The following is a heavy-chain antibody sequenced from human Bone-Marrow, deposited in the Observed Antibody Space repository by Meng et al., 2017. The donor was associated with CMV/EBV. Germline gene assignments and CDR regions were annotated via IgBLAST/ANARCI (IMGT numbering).Heavy chain of an antibody. D-gene: IGHD2-2*01. J-gene: IGHJ1*01. CDR1: GGTFSSYT. Sequence: SVKVSCKASGGTFSSYTISWVRQAPGQGLEWMGRIIPILGIANYAQKFQGRATITADKSTSTAYMELSSVRSEDTAVYYCASSCSSTSCYLVLFQHWGQGTLVTVSS. CDR2: IIPILGIA. CDR3: ASSCSSTSCYLVLFQH. V-gene: IGHV1-69*02.